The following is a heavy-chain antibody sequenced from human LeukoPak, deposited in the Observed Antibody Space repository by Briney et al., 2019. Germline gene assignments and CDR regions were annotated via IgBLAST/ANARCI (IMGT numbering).Heavy chain of an antibody. J-gene: IGHJ4*02. V-gene: IGHV3-48*02. CDR3: ARAVTTVTRGGLVFDY. D-gene: IGHD4-17*01. Sequence: KPGGSLRLSCAASGFTFSTYSMNWVRQAPGKGLEWVSYISGSSNTIYYADSVKGRFTISRDNAKNSLYLQMNSLRDEDTAVYYCARAVTTVTRGGLVFDYWGQGTLVTVSS. CDR1: GFTFSTYS. CDR2: ISGSSNTI.